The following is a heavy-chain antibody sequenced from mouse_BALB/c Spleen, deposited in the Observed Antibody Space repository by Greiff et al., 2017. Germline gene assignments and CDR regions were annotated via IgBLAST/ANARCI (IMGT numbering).Heavy chain of an antibody. Sequence: QVQLKESGPELVKPGASVRISCKASGYTFTSYYIHWVKQRPGQGLEWIGWIYPGNVNTKYNEKFKGKATLTADKSSSTAYMQLSSLTSEDSAVYFCARGPVDWYFDVWGAGTTVTVSS. V-gene: IGHV1S56*01. D-gene: IGHD1-1*01. CDR3: ARGPVDWYFDV. CDR2: IYPGNVNT. CDR1: GYTFTSYY. J-gene: IGHJ1*01.